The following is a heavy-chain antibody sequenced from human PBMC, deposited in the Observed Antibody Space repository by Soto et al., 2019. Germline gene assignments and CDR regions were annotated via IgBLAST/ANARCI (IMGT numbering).Heavy chain of an antibody. CDR1: GFTFSSYG. CDR3: AREPADYDFWSGSRSPMDV. CDR2: IWYDGSNK. V-gene: IGHV3-33*01. D-gene: IGHD3-3*01. J-gene: IGHJ6*03. Sequence: GGSLRLSCAASGFTFSSYGMHWVRQAPGKGLEWVAVIWYDGSNKYYADSVKGRFTISRDNSKNTLYLQMNSLRAEDTAVYYCAREPADYDFWSGSRSPMDVWGKGTTVTVSS.